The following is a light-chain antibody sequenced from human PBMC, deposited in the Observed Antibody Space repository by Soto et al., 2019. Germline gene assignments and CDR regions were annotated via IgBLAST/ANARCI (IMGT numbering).Light chain of an antibody. CDR2: DAS. J-gene: IGKJ1*01. CDR1: QSVSSSF. V-gene: IGKV3-20*01. Sequence: VLTQSPGTLSLSPGERASLSCRASQSVSSSFLAWYQQTPGQAPSLLIYDASSRTTGIPDRFSGSGSWTDFTITISRLEPEDFAVYYCQQYGASRRTFGHGTKVEIK. CDR3: QQYGASRRT.